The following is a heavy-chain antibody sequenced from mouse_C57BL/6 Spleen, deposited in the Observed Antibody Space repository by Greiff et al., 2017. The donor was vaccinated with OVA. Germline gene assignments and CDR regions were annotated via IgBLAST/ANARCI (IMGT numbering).Heavy chain of an antibody. CDR2: FYPGSGSI. CDR1: GYTFTEYP. Sequence: QVQLQQSGAELVKPGASVKLSCKASGYTFTEYPIHWVKQRSGQGLEWIGWFYPGSGSIKYNEKFKDKATLTADKSSSTVYMELSSLTSEDSAVYFCARHEEAYIVTTYDAMDYWGQGTSVTVSS. V-gene: IGHV1-62-2*01. D-gene: IGHD2-5*01. CDR3: ARHEEAYIVTTYDAMDY. J-gene: IGHJ4*01.